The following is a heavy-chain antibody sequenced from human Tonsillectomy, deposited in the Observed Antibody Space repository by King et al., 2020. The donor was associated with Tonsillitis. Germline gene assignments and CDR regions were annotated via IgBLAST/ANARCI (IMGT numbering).Heavy chain of an antibody. CDR3: ARSRGDYDDNSWFDP. Sequence: QVQLQQWGAGLLKPSETLSLTCAVYGGSFSGFYWSWVRQPPGKGLEWIGEINHSGSTNYNSSLKSRVTISVDTSKNQFSLKLSSVTAADTAVYYCARSRGDYDDNSWFDPWGQGTLVTVSS. V-gene: IGHV4-34*01. CDR2: INHSGST. J-gene: IGHJ5*02. D-gene: IGHD4-17*01. CDR1: GGSFSGFY.